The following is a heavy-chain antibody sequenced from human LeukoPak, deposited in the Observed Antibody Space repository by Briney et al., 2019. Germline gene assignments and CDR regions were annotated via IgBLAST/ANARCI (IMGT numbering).Heavy chain of an antibody. D-gene: IGHD3-3*01. CDR1: GYTLTGYY. Sequence: ASVKVSCKASGYTLTGYYMHWVRQAPGQGLEWMGWINPNSGGTNYAQKFQGRVTMTRDTSISTAYMELSRLSSDDTAVYYCARGTYYDFWSGYITWGQGNLVTGSS. CDR2: INPNSGGT. V-gene: IGHV1-2*02. CDR3: ARGTYYDFWSGYIT. J-gene: IGHJ5*02.